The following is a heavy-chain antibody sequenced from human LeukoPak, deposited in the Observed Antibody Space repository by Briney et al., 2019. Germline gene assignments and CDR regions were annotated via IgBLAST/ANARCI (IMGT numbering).Heavy chain of an antibody. D-gene: IGHD3/OR15-3a*01. CDR2: ISRRGGSI. V-gene: IGHV3-23*01. CDR3: AKDFVGTGNFRGAYY. Sequence: GSLRLSCAPSVFTFCNFATSCGCQAPEKGVERVSSISRRGGSIFYADSVKGRFTISRDNSKNTLYLQINSLTAEDTAVYYCAKDFVGTGNFRGAYYWGEGALVSVS. CDR1: VFTFCNFA. J-gene: IGHJ4*02.